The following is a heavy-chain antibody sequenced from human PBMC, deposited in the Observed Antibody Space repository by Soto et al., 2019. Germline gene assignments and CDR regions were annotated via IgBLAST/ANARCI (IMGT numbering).Heavy chain of an antibody. V-gene: IGHV3-23*01. J-gene: IGHJ3*02. Sequence: EVQVLESGGGLVQPGGSLRLSCAASGFTFSSYAMSWVRQAPGKGLEWVSTFRGTGDGTYYADSVRGRFTVSRDISKNTLYLQMKGLRGGDTAVYYCAKGPDPGAFDIWGQGTMFTVSS. CDR1: GFTFSSYA. D-gene: IGHD3-10*01. CDR3: AKGPDPGAFDI. CDR2: FRGTGDGT.